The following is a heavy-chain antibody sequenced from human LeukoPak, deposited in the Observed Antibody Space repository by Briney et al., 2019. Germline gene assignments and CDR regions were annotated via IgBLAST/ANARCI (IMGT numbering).Heavy chain of an antibody. Sequence: PGGSLRLSCAASEFTSSYSWMSWVRQAPGKGLEWVAMIKNDGSEKYYVDSVKGRFTISRDNAKNPVYMQMNSLRAEDTAVYYCARLDTAMAKGGYWGQGTLVTVSS. CDR2: IKNDGSEK. CDR1: EFTSSYSW. V-gene: IGHV3-7*01. CDR3: ARLDTAMAKGGY. D-gene: IGHD5-18*01. J-gene: IGHJ4*02.